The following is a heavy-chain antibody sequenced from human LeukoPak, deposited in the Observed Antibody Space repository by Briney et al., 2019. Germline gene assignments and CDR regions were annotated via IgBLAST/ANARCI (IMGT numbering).Heavy chain of an antibody. CDR1: GFTFSSYG. D-gene: IGHD2-21*02. V-gene: IGHV3-33*01. Sequence: GGSLRLSCAASGFTFSSYGMHWVRQAPGKGLEWVAVIWYDGSNKYYADSVKGRFTISRDNSKNTLYLQMNSLRAEDTAVYYCARERAYCGGDCDPELDYWGQGTLVTVSS. CDR3: ARERAYCGGDCDPELDY. J-gene: IGHJ4*02. CDR2: IWYDGSNK.